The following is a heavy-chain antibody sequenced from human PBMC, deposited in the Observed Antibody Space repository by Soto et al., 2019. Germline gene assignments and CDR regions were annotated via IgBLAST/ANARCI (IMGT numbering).Heavy chain of an antibody. J-gene: IGHJ4*02. D-gene: IGHD2-15*01. CDR3: AGFPEASGGSCYTDY. CDR1: GFTFRTYS. CDR2: ISSTSKYI. Sequence: EVQLVESGGGLVKPGGSLRLSCAASGFTFRTYSMSWVRQAPGKGLEWVSSISSTSKYIYYADSVRGRFTVSRDNAKNSLYLQMNSLRAEDTAVYFCAGFPEASGGSCYTDYWGQGTLVTVSS. V-gene: IGHV3-21*02.